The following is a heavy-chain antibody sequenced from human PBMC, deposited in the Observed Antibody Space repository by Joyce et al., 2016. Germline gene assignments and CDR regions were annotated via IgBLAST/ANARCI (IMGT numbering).Heavy chain of an antibody. Sequence: QVQLQESGPGLVKPSGTLSLTCTVSGYSIGSGYQWGWIRQPPGKGLEWIASSYHSGSSYYNPALKKRVTLSVDTSKNHFSLTLSSVTAADTAVYFCARNPRRFDFWGQGTLVTVSA. CDR2: SYHSGSS. V-gene: IGHV4-38-2*02. J-gene: IGHJ4*02. CDR1: GYSIGSGYQ. CDR3: ARNPRRFDF.